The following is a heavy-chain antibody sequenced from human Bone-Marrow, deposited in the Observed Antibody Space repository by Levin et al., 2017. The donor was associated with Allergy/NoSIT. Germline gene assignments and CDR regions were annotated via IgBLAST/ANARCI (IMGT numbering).Heavy chain of an antibody. CDR1: GFPLDAFA. V-gene: IGHV3-9*01. D-gene: IGHD6-19*01. CDR3: VREMSGWYVN. CDR2: INWNSDTI. Sequence: PGGSLRLSCAASGFPLDAFAMHWVRQAPGKGLDWVSSINWNSDTIAYAGSVKGRFTISRDNAKNSLYLQMNSLTAEDTALYYCVREMSGWYVNWGQGTLVTVSS. J-gene: IGHJ4*02.